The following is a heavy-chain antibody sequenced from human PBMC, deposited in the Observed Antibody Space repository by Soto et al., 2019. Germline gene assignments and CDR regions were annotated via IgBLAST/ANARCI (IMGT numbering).Heavy chain of an antibody. CDR2: ISGYNGDT. CDR1: GYAFTRNR. J-gene: IGHJ6*02. D-gene: IGHD2-8*01. V-gene: IGHV1-18*01. CDR3: AKNGQPPYYYYGMDV. Sequence: QGQLVQSGAEVKKPGASVKVSCKASGYAFTRNRISWVRQAPGQGLEWMGWISGYNGDTKYAQKFQGRVTMTIDTSTTTTYMELRSLTSDDTSVYYCAKNGQPPYYYYGMDVWGQGTTVTVSS.